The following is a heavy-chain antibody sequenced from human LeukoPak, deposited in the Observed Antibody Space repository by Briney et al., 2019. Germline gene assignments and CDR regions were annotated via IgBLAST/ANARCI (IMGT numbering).Heavy chain of an antibody. CDR3: ARDLSGVTGYTYGRGIDY. CDR1: GFTFSSYA. J-gene: IGHJ4*02. V-gene: IGHV3-7*01. CDR2: IKKDGSEK. D-gene: IGHD5-18*01. Sequence: GGSLRLSCAASGFTFSSYAMNWVRQAPGKGLEWVAKIKKDGSEKYYVDSVKGRFTISRDNAKTSLSLQMNSLRAEDTAVYYCARDLSGVTGYTYGRGIDYWGQGTLVTVSS.